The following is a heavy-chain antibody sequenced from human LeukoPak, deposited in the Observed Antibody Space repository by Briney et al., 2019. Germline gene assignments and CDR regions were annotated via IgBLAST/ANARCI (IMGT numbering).Heavy chain of an antibody. V-gene: IGHV4-31*03. CDR1: GVSISSGGYS. D-gene: IGHD2-21*02. CDR3: ARDCGGDCCFDY. CDR2: IYYSGST. J-gene: IGHJ4*02. Sequence: SSETLSLTCTVSGVSISSGGYSWSWIRQHPGKGLEWIGYIYYSGSTYYNPSLKSRVTISVDTSKNQFSLKLSSVTAADTAVYYCARDCGGDCCFDYWGQGTLVTVSS.